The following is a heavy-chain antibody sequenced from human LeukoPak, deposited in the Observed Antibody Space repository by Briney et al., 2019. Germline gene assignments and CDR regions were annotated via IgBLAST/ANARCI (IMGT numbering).Heavy chain of an antibody. J-gene: IGHJ3*02. D-gene: IGHD1-26*01. Sequence: PSETLSLTCAVYGGSFSGYYWGWIRQPPGKGLEWIGTMYYGATTYYNPSLRSRITISVDTSKNQFSLKVNSVTAGDTAVYYCARDRSGNRWYPDAFDIWGQGTMVTVSS. V-gene: IGHV4-34*01. CDR1: GGSFSGYY. CDR3: ARDRSGNRWYPDAFDI. CDR2: MYYGATT.